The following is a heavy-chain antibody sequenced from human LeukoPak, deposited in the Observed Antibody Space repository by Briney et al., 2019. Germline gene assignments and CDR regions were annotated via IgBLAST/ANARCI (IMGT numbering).Heavy chain of an antibody. CDR1: GFTFSTYA. J-gene: IGHJ4*02. CDR2: IFPSGGEI. V-gene: IGHV3-23*01. CDR3: ATYRQVLLPFES. D-gene: IGHD2-8*02. Sequence: PGGSLRLSRAASGFTFSTYAMHWVRQPPGKGLEWVSSIFPSGGEIHYADSVRGRFTISRDNSKSTLSLQMNSLRAEDTAIYYCATYRQVLLPFESWGQGTLVTVSS.